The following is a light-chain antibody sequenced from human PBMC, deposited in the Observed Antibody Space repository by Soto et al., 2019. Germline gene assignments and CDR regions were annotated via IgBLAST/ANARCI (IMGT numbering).Light chain of an antibody. J-gene: IGKJ2*01. V-gene: IGKV3-11*01. CDR3: QQRSDWPYT. CDR2: DAS. CDR1: QSVSNY. Sequence: EIKLTQSTATLSLSPGERATLSCRASQSVSNYLVWYQQKPGQPPRHLIYDASNRATGIPARFSGSGSGTDFTRTISSLEPEDFAVYYCQQRSDWPYTFGQGTKLVIK.